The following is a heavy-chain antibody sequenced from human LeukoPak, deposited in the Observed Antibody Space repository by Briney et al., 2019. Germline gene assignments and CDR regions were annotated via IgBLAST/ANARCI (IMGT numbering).Heavy chain of an antibody. CDR1: GYTFNNHA. J-gene: IGHJ4*02. CDR3: ARSIWYNPQYYFDY. D-gene: IGHD6-13*01. V-gene: IGHV1-3*01. CDR2: INCGNGRT. Sequence: ASVKVSCKASGYTFNNHAVHWVRQAPGQRLEWMAWINCGNGRTQYSERFQGRVTITRDTSATTSYMDLSSLRSEDTAVYYCARSIWYNPQYYFDYWGQGTLVTVSS.